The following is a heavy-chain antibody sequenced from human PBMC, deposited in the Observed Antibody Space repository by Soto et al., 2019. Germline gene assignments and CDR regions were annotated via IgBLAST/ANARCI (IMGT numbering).Heavy chain of an antibody. CDR2: IYSGGST. Sequence: EVQLVESGGLVQPGGSLRLSCAASGFTVSSNYMSWVRQAPGKGLEWVSVIYSGGSTYYADSVKGRFTISRHNSKNTLYLQMNSLRAEDTAVYYCASGSEITMVRGVIFWYWGQGTLVTVSS. D-gene: IGHD3-10*01. CDR3: ASGSEITMVRGVIFWY. J-gene: IGHJ4*02. V-gene: IGHV3-53*04. CDR1: GFTVSSNY.